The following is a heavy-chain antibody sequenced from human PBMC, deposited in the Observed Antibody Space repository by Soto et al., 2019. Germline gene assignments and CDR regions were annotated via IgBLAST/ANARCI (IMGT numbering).Heavy chain of an antibody. Sequence: SETLSLTCTVSGGSVSSGSYYWSWIRQPPGKGLEWIGYIYYSGSTNYNPSLKSRVTISVDTSKNQFSLKLSSVTAADTAVYYCARESSLAVAPDYYYYGMYVWGQGTTVTVSS. V-gene: IGHV4-61*01. CDR1: GGSVSSGSYY. CDR2: IYYSGST. D-gene: IGHD6-19*01. J-gene: IGHJ6*02. CDR3: ARESSLAVAPDYYYYGMYV.